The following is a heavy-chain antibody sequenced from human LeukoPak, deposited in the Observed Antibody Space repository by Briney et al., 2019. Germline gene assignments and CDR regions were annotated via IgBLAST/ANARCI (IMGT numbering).Heavy chain of an antibody. CDR2: THYSGST. V-gene: IGHV4-59*01. CDR3: ARGDMMLRGVIDEIVP. CDR1: GGSISTYY. Sequence: SETLSLICTVSGGSISTYYWMWIRQPPGKGLEWIGCTHYSGSTNYNPSLKSRVTMSVDTSKNLFSLELSSVTAADSAVYYCARGDMMLRGVIDEIVPWGQGTLVTVSS. D-gene: IGHD3-10*01. J-gene: IGHJ5*02.